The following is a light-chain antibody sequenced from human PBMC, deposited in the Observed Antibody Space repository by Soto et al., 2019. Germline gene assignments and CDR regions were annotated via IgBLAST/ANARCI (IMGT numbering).Light chain of an antibody. CDR1: QSIDHY. V-gene: IGKV1-39*01. J-gene: IGKJ2*01. CDR2: GAS. CDR3: QQSYSSHRT. Sequence: DIQMTQSPSSLSASVGDRVTLTCRASQSIDHYLSWYQQKPGKAPYLLIYGASNLQSGVPSRFSGSGSGTDFTLNISGLQPEDFATYFCQQSYSSHRTFGQGTKLEIK.